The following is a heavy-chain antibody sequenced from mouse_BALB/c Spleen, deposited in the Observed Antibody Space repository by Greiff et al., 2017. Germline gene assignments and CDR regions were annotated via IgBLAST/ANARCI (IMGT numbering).Heavy chain of an antibody. CDR1: GYTFTSYY. CDR2: INPGNGGT. D-gene: IGHD6-2*01. J-gene: IGHJ3*01. CDR3: TSLAY. V-gene: IGHV1S16*01. Sequence: QVQLQQSGAELVKPGASVKLSCKASGYTFTSYYMYWVKQRPGQGLEWIGEINPGNGGTNFNEKFKSKATLTVDKSSSTAYMQLSSLTSEDSAVYYCTSLAYWGQGTLVTVSA.